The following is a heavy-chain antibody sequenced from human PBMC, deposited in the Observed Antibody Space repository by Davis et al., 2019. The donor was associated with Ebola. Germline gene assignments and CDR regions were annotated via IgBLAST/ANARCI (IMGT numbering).Heavy chain of an antibody. CDR1: GGSFSGYY. V-gene: IGHV4-34*01. CDR3: ARRRFWSGYDY. Sequence: SETLSLTCAVYGGSFSGYYWSWIRQSPGKGLEWIGEINHSGSTNYNPSLKSRVTISVDTSKNQFSLKLSSVTAADTAVYYCARRRFWSGYDYWGQGTLVTVSS. CDR2: INHSGST. J-gene: IGHJ4*02. D-gene: IGHD3-3*01.